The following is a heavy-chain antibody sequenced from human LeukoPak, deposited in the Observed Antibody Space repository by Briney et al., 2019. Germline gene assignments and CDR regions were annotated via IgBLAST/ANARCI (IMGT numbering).Heavy chain of an antibody. V-gene: IGHV3-74*01. J-gene: IGHJ6*02. CDR2: INSDGSST. CDR3: ARDQEQWLVSPRYYYYGMDV. CDR1: GFTFSSYW. Sequence: GGSLRLSCAASGFTFSSYWMHWVRQAPGKGLVWVSRINSDGSSTSYADSVKGRFITSRDNAKNTLYLQMNSLRAEDTAVYYCARDQEQWLVSPRYYYYGMDVWGQGTTVTVSS. D-gene: IGHD6-19*01.